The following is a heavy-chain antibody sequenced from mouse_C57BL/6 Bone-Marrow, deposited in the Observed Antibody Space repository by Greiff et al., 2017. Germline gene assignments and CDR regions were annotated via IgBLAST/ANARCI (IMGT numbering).Heavy chain of an antibody. J-gene: IGHJ1*03. CDR3: ARDYGGSYWYFDV. D-gene: IGHD1-1*01. CDR1: GYTFTSYD. Sequence: QVQLQQSGPELVKPGASVKLSCKASGYTFTSYDINWVKQRPGQGLEWIGWIYPRDGSTKYNEKFKGKATLTVDTSSSTAYMELHSLTSEDSAVYFCARDYGGSYWYFDVWGTWTTVTVSS. CDR2: IYPRDGST. V-gene: IGHV1-85*01.